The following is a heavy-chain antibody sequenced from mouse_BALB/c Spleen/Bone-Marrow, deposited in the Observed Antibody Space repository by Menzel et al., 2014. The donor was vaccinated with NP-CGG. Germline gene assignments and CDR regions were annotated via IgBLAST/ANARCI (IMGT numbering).Heavy chain of an antibody. CDR2: IRNKANGYTT. CDR1: GFTFTDYY. Sequence: EVNLVESGGGLVQPGSSLRLSCATSGFTFTDYYMNWVRQPPGKALEWLGFIRNKANGYTTEFSASVKGRFTISRDNSQSILYLQMNTLRAEDSATYYCARYDGYSDNAVDYWGQGTSVTVSS. CDR3: ARYDGYSDNAVDY. D-gene: IGHD2-3*01. J-gene: IGHJ4*01. V-gene: IGHV7-3*02.